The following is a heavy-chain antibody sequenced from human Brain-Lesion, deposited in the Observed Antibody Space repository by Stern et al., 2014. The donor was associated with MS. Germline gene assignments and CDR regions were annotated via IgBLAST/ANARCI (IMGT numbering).Heavy chain of an antibody. CDR3: ATYYYDSTGYNDF. V-gene: IGHV1-2*04. CDR2: INPKSGGT. D-gene: IGHD3-22*01. CDR1: GYTFTGYY. J-gene: IGHJ4*02. Sequence: QGQLGQSGAEVKKPGASVKVSCKASGYTFTGYYMHWVRQAPGQGLEWMGWINPKSGGTNYAQKFQGWVTMTRDTSINTAYMELSRLRSDDTAVYYCATYYYDSTGYNDFWGQGTLVTVSS.